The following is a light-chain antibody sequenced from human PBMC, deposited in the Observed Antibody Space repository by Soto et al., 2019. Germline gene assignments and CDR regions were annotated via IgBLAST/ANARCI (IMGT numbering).Light chain of an antibody. CDR1: SSDVGDYNY. Sequence: QSALTQPASVSGSPGQSITISCTGSSSDVGDYNYVAWYQQHPDKAPKLMIFDVTSRPSGVSNRFSGSKSGSTASLTISGPQAEYEADYFCSLYSSSGTLYVFGTGTKVTVL. CDR3: SLYSSSGTLYV. V-gene: IGLV2-14*01. J-gene: IGLJ1*01. CDR2: DVT.